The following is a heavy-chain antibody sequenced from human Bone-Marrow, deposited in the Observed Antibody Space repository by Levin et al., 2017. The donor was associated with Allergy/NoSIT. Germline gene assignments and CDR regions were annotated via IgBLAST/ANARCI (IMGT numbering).Heavy chain of an antibody. Sequence: RASETLSLTCTVSAGSVSSTTYYWGWIRQSPGKGLEWIGSYSSIGRTYYNPSLKSRVTISVDKSKNQFSLKLSSVTAADIAVYYCARHDPDYGGNSFYFDSWGQGTLVTVSS. CDR3: ARHDPDYGGNSFYFDS. D-gene: IGHD4-23*01. V-gene: IGHV4-39*01. CDR2: YSSIGRT. J-gene: IGHJ4*02. CDR1: AGSVSSTTYY.